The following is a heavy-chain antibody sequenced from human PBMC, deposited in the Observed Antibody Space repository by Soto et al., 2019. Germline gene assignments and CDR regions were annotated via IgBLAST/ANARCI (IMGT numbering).Heavy chain of an antibody. J-gene: IGHJ4*02. CDR2: IYHSGST. Sequence: QVQLQESGPGLVKPSGTLSLTCAVSGGSISSSNWWRWVRQPPGKGLEWIGEIYHSGSTNYNPSLKSRVTISVDKSENPYSLKLSSVTAADTAVYYCATFPSGWSPYYFDYLGQGTLVTVSS. CDR1: GGSISSSNW. D-gene: IGHD6-19*01. V-gene: IGHV4-4*02. CDR3: ATFPSGWSPYYFDY.